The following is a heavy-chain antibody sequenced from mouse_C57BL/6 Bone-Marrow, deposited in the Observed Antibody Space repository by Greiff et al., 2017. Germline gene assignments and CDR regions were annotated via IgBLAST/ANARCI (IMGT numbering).Heavy chain of an antibody. V-gene: IGHV3-8*01. D-gene: IGHD1-1*01. J-gene: IGHJ4*01. CDR2: ISYSGST. CDR3: ARSDYYGSSSYAMDY. Sequence: EVQRVESGPGLAKPSQTLSLTCSVTGYSITSDYWNWIRKFPGNKLEYMGYISYSGSTYYNPSLKSRISITRDTSKNQYYLQLNSVTTEDTATYYCARSDYYGSSSYAMDYWGQGTSVTVSS. CDR1: GYSITSDY.